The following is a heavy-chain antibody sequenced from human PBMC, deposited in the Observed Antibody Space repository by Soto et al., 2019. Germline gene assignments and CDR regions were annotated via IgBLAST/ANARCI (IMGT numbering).Heavy chain of an antibody. CDR2: ISSSGSAI. V-gene: IGHV3-11*01. CDR1: GFTFGDYY. D-gene: IGHD4-17*01. Sequence: GGSLRLSCAASGFTFGDYYMRWIRQAPGKGLEWVSYISSSGSAIYYADSVKGRFTISRDNAKNSLYLQMNSLRAEDTAVYYCASLDFGDDEYGPPYNYHYLDVWGKGTTVTASS. J-gene: IGHJ6*03. CDR3: ASLDFGDDEYGPPYNYHYLDV.